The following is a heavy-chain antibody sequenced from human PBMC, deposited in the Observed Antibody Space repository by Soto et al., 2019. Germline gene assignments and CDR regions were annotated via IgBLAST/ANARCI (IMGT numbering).Heavy chain of an antibody. J-gene: IGHJ4*01. D-gene: IGHD3-16*01. Sequence: QITLKESGPTLVKPTQTLTLTCTFSGFSLSTTGVGVSWIRQPPGKALEWLALIYWHDDKRYSQSLKSRLTITKDTSKNQVVLTMTNVGPVDTATYYCAHRGGATVGLYYFDYWGQGALVTVSS. CDR1: GFSLSTTGVG. V-gene: IGHV2-5*01. CDR3: AHRGGATVGLYYFDY. CDR2: IYWHDDK.